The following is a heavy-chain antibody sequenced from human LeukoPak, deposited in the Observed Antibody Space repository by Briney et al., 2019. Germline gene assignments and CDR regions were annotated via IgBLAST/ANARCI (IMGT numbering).Heavy chain of an antibody. V-gene: IGHV3-74*01. CDR2: INSDGSST. J-gene: IGHJ4*02. CDR1: GFTFSSYW. D-gene: IGHD5-18*01. Sequence: GGSLRLSCAASGFTFSSYWMHWVRQAPGKGLVWVSRINSDGSSTSYADSVKGRFTISRDNAKNTLYLQMNSLRAEDTAVYYCAKDFTAMVRGVYDYWGQGTLVTVSS. CDR3: AKDFTAMVRGVYDY.